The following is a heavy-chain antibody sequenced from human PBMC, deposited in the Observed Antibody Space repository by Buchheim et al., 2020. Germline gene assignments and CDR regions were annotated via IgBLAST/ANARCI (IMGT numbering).Heavy chain of an antibody. CDR2: IYYSGST. CDR3: ARPYYDILTGEDYFDY. CDR1: GGSISSSSYY. D-gene: IGHD3-9*01. Sequence: QLQLQESGPGLVKPSETLSLTCTVSGGSISSSSYYWGWIRQPPGKGLEWIGSIYYSGSTYYNPSLKSRVTISVDTSQNQFYLKLSSVTAADTAVYYCARPYYDILTGEDYFDYWGQGTL. J-gene: IGHJ4*02. V-gene: IGHV4-39*01.